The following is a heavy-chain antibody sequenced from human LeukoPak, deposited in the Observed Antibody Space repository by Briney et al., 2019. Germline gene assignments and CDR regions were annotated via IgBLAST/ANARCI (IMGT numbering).Heavy chain of an antibody. CDR2: IYPGDSDT. Sequence: GEALKISCKGSGYSFTSYWIGWVRQMPGKGLEWMGIIYPGDSDTRYSPSFQGQVTISADNYTSTAYLRWSRLQASGTAMYYCERHKLGGSSSVGPDYWGQGTLVTVSS. J-gene: IGHJ4*02. CDR1: GYSFTSYW. CDR3: ERHKLGGSSSVGPDY. V-gene: IGHV5-51*01. D-gene: IGHD6-6*01.